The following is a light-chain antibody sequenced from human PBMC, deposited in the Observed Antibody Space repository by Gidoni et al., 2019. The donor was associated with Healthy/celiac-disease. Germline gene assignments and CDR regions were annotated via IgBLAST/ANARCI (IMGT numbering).Light chain of an antibody. CDR2: DAS. Sequence: ETVLTQSPATLSLSPGERATLSCRASQSVSSYLAWYQQKPGQAPRLLIYDASNRATGIPARFSGSGSGTDFTLTISSRGPEDFAVYYWQQRSNWPPSITFGQGTRLEIK. J-gene: IGKJ5*01. CDR3: QQRSNWPPSIT. V-gene: IGKV3-11*01. CDR1: QSVSSY.